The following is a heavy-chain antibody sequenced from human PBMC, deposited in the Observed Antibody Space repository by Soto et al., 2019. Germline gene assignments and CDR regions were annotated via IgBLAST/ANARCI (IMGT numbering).Heavy chain of an antibody. Sequence: SETLSLTCTVSGGSISSYYWSWIRQPAGKGLEWIGRIYTSGSTNYNPSLKSRVTMSVDTSKNQFSLKLSSVTAADTAVYYCASTRIYDFWSGYYTPDYYYYYGMDVWGQGATVTVSS. CDR2: IYTSGST. D-gene: IGHD3-3*01. CDR3: ASTRIYDFWSGYYTPDYYYYYGMDV. V-gene: IGHV4-4*07. J-gene: IGHJ6*02. CDR1: GGSISSYY.